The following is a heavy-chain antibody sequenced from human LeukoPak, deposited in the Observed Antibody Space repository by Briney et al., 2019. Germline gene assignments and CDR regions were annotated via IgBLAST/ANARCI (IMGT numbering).Heavy chain of an antibody. CDR2: INPNRGNT. V-gene: IGHV1-46*01. CDR1: GYTFTSYS. D-gene: IGHD6-6*01. Sequence: ASVKVSCKASGYTFTSYSLHWVRQAPGQGLECMGIINPNRGNTNYAQTFQGRVTINRDTPTSTVYMDLRSLIYEDTAVYICARAVSSWSHFHNWGQGTLVTVS. CDR3: ARAVSSWSHFHN. J-gene: IGHJ4*02.